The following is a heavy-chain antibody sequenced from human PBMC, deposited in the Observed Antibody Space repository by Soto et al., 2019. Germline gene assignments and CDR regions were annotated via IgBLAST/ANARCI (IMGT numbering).Heavy chain of an antibody. Sequence: EVQLVESGGGLVQPGGSLRLSCAASGFTFSDHYMDWVRQAPGKGLEWVGRSRNRANSYTTEYATSVKGRFTVSRDDSKDSLYLEMNRLKTEDPAVYYCTRVGYGASKDLDYWGQGSLVIVSS. D-gene: IGHD5-18*01. V-gene: IGHV3-72*01. CDR1: GFTFSDHY. J-gene: IGHJ4*02. CDR3: TRVGYGASKDLDY. CDR2: SRNRANSYTT.